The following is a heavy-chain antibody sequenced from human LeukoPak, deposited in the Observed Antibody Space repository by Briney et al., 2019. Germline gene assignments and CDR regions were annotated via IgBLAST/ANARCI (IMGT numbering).Heavy chain of an antibody. CDR1: GYTFTSYG. V-gene: IGHV1-18*01. CDR3: ARDTDIVLMVYATSFGY. D-gene: IGHD2-8*01. CDR2: ISAYNGNT. J-gene: IGHJ4*02. Sequence: ASVKVSCKASGYTFTSYGISWVRQAPGQGLEWMGWISAYNGNTNYAQKLQGRVTMTTDTSTSTAYMELRSLRSDDTAVYYCARDTDIVLMVYATSFGYWGQETLVTVSS.